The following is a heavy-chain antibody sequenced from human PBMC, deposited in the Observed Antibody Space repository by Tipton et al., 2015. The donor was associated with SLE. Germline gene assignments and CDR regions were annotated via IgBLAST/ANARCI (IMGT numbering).Heavy chain of an antibody. CDR2: IYYSGST. CDR3: ARGRAVPSVFDY. V-gene: IGHV4-39*07. Sequence: LRLSCTVSGGSISSSSYYWGWIRQPPGKGLEWIGSIYYSGSTYYNPSLKSRVTISVDTSKNQFSLKLNSVTAADTAVYYCARGRAVPSVFDYWGQGTLVTVSS. D-gene: IGHD5/OR15-5a*01. J-gene: IGHJ4*02. CDR1: GGSISSSSYY.